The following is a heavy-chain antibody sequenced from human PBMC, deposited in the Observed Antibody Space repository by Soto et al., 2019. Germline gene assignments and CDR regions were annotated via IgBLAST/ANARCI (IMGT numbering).Heavy chain of an antibody. D-gene: IGHD7-27*01. J-gene: IGHJ4*02. CDR1: GGTFSNSA. CDR3: ATQVTGDLDY. Sequence: QVQLVQSGAEVRKPGSSVKVSCKASGGTFSNSAMNWGRQAPGQGLEWMGGIIPILGSATYAQRFQGRVTITADEATSTAYMELGSLRSDDTAVYYCATQVTGDLDYWGQGTLVPVSS. CDR2: IIPILGSA. V-gene: IGHV1-69*11.